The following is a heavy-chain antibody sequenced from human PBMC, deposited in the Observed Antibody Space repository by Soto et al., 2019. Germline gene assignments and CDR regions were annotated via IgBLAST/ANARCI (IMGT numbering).Heavy chain of an antibody. J-gene: IGHJ4*02. Sequence: QVQLVESGGGVVQPGRSLRLSCAASGFTFSSYAMHWVRQAPGKGLEWVAVISYDGSNKYYADSVKGRFTISRDNSKNTLYLQMNSLRAEDTAVYYCARAPRITIFGVVLWGQGTLVTVSS. D-gene: IGHD3-3*01. V-gene: IGHV3-30-3*01. CDR3: ARAPRITIFGVVL. CDR2: ISYDGSNK. CDR1: GFTFSSYA.